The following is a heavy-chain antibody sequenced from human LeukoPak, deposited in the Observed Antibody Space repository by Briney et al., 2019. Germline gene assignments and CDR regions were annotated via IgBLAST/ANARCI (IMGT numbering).Heavy chain of an antibody. CDR3: VRGERLGPDI. CDR2: ISTSGRI. V-gene: IGHV4-4*07. Sequence: PSETLSLTCSVSGGSTSSYYWSWIRQPAGKGLEWIGRISTSGRINYNPSLKSRVTMSVDTSKNQFHLTLGSLTAADTAVYYCVRGERLGPDIWGQGTLVTVSS. D-gene: IGHD3-16*01. J-gene: IGHJ3*02. CDR1: GGSTSSYY.